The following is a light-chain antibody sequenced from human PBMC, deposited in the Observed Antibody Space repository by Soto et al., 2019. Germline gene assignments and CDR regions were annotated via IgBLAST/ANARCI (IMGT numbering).Light chain of an antibody. J-gene: IGLJ1*01. Sequence: QSALTQSPSASATPGQRVTTSCSGSNSNIGTNTVNWYQQLPGTAPRLLIYTNNQRPSGVPQRFSGSKTGTSASLAIGGLQSEDGADYYCAAWDDSLGAYVFGTGTKVTVL. V-gene: IGLV1-44*01. CDR3: AAWDDSLGAYV. CDR1: NSNIGTNT. CDR2: TNN.